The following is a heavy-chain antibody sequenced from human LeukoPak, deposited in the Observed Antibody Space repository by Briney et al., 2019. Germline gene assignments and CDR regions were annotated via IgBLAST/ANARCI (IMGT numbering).Heavy chain of an antibody. CDR3: AKDPRVSPF. CDR1: GFTFSSYG. Sequence: GRSLRLSCAASGFTFSSYGMHWVRQAPGKELEWVAVISYDGSNKYYADSVKGRFTISRDNSKNTLYLQMNSLRAEDTAVYYCAKDPRVSPFWGQGTMVTVSS. J-gene: IGHJ3*01. CDR2: ISYDGSNK. V-gene: IGHV3-30*18. D-gene: IGHD6-13*01.